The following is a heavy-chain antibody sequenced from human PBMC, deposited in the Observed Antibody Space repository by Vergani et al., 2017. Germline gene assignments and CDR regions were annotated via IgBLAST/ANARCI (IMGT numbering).Heavy chain of an antibody. D-gene: IGHD5/OR15-5a*01. CDR3: ARIQCLVFPSFYFDY. CDR2: IYHSGST. J-gene: IGHJ4*02. V-gene: IGHV4-38-2*01. CDR1: GYSISSGYY. Sequence: QVQLQESGPGLVKPSETLSLTCAVSGYSISSGYYWGWIRQPPGKGLEWIGSIYHSGSTYYNPSLKSRVTISVDTSKNQFSLKLSSVTAADTAVYYCARIQCLVFPSFYFDYWGQGTLVTVSS.